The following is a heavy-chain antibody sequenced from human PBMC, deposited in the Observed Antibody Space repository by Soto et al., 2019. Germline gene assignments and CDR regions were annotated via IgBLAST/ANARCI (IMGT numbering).Heavy chain of an antibody. CDR3: GGGTYYFDY. Sequence: QVQLVESGGGVVQPERSLRLSCAASGFTFSNYGMHWVRQAPGKGLEWVAVIWYDGSNEYYADSVKGRFTISRDNSKNTLYLQMNSLRAEDTAVYYCGGGTYYFDYWGQGTLVTVSS. D-gene: IGHD3-16*01. CDR2: IWYDGSNE. J-gene: IGHJ4*02. CDR1: GFTFSNYG. V-gene: IGHV3-33*01.